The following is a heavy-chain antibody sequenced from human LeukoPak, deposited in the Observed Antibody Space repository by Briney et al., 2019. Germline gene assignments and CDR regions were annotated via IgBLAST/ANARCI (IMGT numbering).Heavy chain of an antibody. D-gene: IGHD1-14*01. CDR2: IFTTGST. CDR1: GGSMRNSY. CDR3: ARDGVPLTNLVARPFHP. J-gene: IGHJ1*01. V-gene: IGHV4-4*07. Sequence: KPSKPLPLTCTAPGGSMRNSYWSWIRKPAGKGLEWVGRIFTTGSTNYNPSLKSRVTMSIDTSKNQFSLKMTSVTAADTAVYYCARDGVPLTNLVARPFHPWGQGTLVIVSS.